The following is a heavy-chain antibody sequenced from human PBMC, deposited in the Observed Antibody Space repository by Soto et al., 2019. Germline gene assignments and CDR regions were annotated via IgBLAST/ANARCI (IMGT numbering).Heavy chain of an antibody. V-gene: IGHV3-23*01. D-gene: IGHD6-13*01. Sequence: EVPLLESGGGLVQPGGSLRLSCAASGFTFSSSAMSWVRQAPGKGLEWVSAISGGGGSTYYADSVKGRFTVSRDNSKNTLYLQMNSLRAEDTAVYYCAKVPYSSSWYYFDYWGQGTLVTVSS. J-gene: IGHJ4*02. CDR1: GFTFSSSA. CDR2: ISGGGGST. CDR3: AKVPYSSSWYYFDY.